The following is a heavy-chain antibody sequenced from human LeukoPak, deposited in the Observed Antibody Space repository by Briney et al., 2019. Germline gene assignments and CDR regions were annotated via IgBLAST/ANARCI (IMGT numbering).Heavy chain of an antibody. CDR2: ILNDGSQE. V-gene: IGHV3-33*01. Sequence: GRSLRLSCAASGFTFSSYGMHWVRQAPGKGLEWVAVILNDGSQEKYADSVKGRFTISRDNSKNTLFLQMNSLRAEDTAVYYCARDDALGDNALDIWGQGTMVTISS. CDR1: GFTFSSYG. CDR3: ARDDALGDNALDI. J-gene: IGHJ3*02. D-gene: IGHD3-16*01.